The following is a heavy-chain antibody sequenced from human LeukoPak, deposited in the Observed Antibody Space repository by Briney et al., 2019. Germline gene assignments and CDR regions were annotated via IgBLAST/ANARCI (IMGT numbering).Heavy chain of an antibody. V-gene: IGHV1-2*06. Sequence: ASVKVSCKASGYTFTGYYMHWVRQAPGKGLRGMGRINPNSGGTIYAQKFQGRVTMTRDTSISTGYMELSRLRSDDTAIYYCARDFAGYYFDYWGQGTLVTVSS. CDR3: ARDFAGYYFDY. D-gene: IGHD3-9*01. J-gene: IGHJ4*02. CDR2: INPNSGGT. CDR1: GYTFTGYY.